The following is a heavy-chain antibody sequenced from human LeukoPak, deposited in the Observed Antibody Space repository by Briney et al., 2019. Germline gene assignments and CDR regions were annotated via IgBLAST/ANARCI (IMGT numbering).Heavy chain of an antibody. CDR3: ARGGAHYYYGMDV. Sequence: SETLSLTCTVSGGSISSYYWSWIRQPPGKGLEWIGYIYYSGSTNYNPSLKSRVTISVDTSKNQFSLKLNSVTAADTAVYYCARGGAHYYYGMDVWGQGTTVTVSS. CDR1: GGSISSYY. J-gene: IGHJ6*02. V-gene: IGHV4-59*01. CDR2: IYYSGST.